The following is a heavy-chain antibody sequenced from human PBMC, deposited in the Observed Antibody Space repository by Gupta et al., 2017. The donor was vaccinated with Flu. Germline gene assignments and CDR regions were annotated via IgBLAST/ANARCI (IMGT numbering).Heavy chain of an antibody. CDR2: SNSDGSST. CDR3: ARDMGGDYYDSSGLH. V-gene: IGHV3-74*01. D-gene: IGHD3-22*01. J-gene: IGHJ1*01. Sequence: EVQLVESGGGLVQPGGSLRLSCAASGFTFSSYWMHWVRQAPGKGLVWVSRSNSDGSSTSYADSVKGRFTISRDNAKNTLYLQMNSLRAEDTAVYYCARDMGGDYYDSSGLHWGQGTLVTVSS. CDR1: GFTFSSYW.